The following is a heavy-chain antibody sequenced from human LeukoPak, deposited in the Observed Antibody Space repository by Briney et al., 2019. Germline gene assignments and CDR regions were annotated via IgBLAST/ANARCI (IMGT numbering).Heavy chain of an antibody. Sequence: PSETLSLTCAVYGGSFSGYYWSWIRQPPGKGLEWIGEINHSGSTNYNPSLKSRVTISVDTSKNHFSLTLSSVTAADTAVYYCARERVDYGFDYWGQGTLVTVSS. CDR3: ARERVDYGFDY. CDR1: GGSFSGYY. D-gene: IGHD4-17*01. V-gene: IGHV4-34*01. CDR2: INHSGST. J-gene: IGHJ4*02.